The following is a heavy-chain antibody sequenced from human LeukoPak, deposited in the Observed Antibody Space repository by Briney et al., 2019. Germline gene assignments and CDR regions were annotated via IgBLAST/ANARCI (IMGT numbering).Heavy chain of an antibody. CDR2: INPNSGGT. J-gene: IGHJ4*02. Sequence: ASVKVSCKASGYTFTGYYMHWVRQAPGQGLEWMGRINPNSGGTNYAQKFQGRATMTRDTSISTAYMELSRLRSDDTAVYYCARDPYDSSGYYPPGFDYWGQGTLVTVLS. V-gene: IGHV1-2*06. D-gene: IGHD3-22*01. CDR3: ARDPYDSSGYYPPGFDY. CDR1: GYTFTGYY.